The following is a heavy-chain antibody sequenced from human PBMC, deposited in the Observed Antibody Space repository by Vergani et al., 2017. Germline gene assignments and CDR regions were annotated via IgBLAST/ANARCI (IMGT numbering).Heavy chain of an antibody. V-gene: IGHV4-31*03. Sequence: QVQLQESGPGLVKPSQTLSLTCTVSGGSISSGGYYWSWIRQHPGKGLEWIGYIYYSGSTYYNPSLKSRVTISVDTSKNQFSLKLSSVTAADTAVYYCARSPXDDYVWGSYRPAHYFDYWGQGTLVTVSS. CDR3: ARSPXDDYVWGSYRPAHYFDY. D-gene: IGHD3-16*02. CDR1: GGSISSGGYY. CDR2: IYYSGST. J-gene: IGHJ4*02.